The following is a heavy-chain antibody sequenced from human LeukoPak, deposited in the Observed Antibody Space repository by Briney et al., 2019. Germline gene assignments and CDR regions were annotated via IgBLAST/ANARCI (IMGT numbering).Heavy chain of an antibody. J-gene: IGHJ4*02. CDR3: ASSNFYDSSGYHYVAPFDY. CDR2: IYHSGST. Sequence: SETLSLTCTVSGYSISSGYYWGWIRQPPGKGLEWIGSIYHSGSTYYNPSLKSRVTISVDTSKNQFSLKLSSVTAADTAVYYCASSNFYDSSGYHYVAPFDYWGQGTLVTGSS. D-gene: IGHD3-22*01. V-gene: IGHV4-38-2*02. CDR1: GYSISSGYY.